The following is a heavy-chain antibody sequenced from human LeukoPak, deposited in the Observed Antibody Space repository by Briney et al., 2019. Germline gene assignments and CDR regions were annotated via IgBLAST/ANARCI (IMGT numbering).Heavy chain of an antibody. J-gene: IGHJ4*02. D-gene: IGHD6-19*01. CDR1: GFTFSSYA. Sequence: GGSLGLSCAASGFTFSSYAMHWVRQAPGTGLEWVAAISYDGSNKYYADSVKGRFTISRDNSKNALFLQMNSLRVEDTALYYCAREGIESVAYSSGWYFDYWGQGTLVTVSS. V-gene: IGHV3-30*01. CDR3: AREGIESVAYSSGWYFDY. CDR2: ISYDGSNK.